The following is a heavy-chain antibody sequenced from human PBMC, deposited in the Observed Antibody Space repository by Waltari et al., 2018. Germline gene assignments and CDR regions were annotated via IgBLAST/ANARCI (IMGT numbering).Heavy chain of an antibody. CDR1: GYTFTGYH. V-gene: IGHV1-2*02. CDR2: INPNNGDT. J-gene: IGHJ4*02. Sequence: QVQLVQSGAEVKKPGASVKVSCQASGYTFTGYHLHWLRQAPGQGLEWMGWINPNNGDTNYAQNVLGRVPMTTDASINTAYMLLTCLRSDDTAVFYCARDPGPIVGAPDYWGQGTLVTVSS. D-gene: IGHD1-26*01. CDR3: ARDPGPIVGAPDY.